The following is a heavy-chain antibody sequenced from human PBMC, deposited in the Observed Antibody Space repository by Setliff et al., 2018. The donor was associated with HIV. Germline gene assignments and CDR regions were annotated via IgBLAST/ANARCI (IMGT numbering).Heavy chain of an antibody. CDR2: ITGSGGNT. Sequence: PGGSLRLSCAASGFTFSSYAMSWVRQAPGKGLEWVLTITGSGGNTYYSDSVKGRFTISRDNSKNTLYLQVNSLGASDTAVYYCAKDISCTGGSYKNFDYWGQGTLVTVSS. V-gene: IGHV3-23*01. CDR1: GFTFSSYA. CDR3: AKDISCTGGSYKNFDY. D-gene: IGHD2-15*01. J-gene: IGHJ4*02.